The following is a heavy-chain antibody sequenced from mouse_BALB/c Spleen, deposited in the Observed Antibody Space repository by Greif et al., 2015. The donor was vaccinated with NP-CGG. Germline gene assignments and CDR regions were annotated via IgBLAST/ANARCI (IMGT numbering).Heavy chain of an antibody. CDR2: IYPGGGYT. CDR1: GYTSTNYW. D-gene: IGHD2-1*01. Sequence: QVQLQQSGAELVRPGTSVKISCKASGYTSTNYWLGWVKQRPGHGLEWIGDIYPGGGYTNYNEKFKGKATLTADTSSSTAYMQLSSLTSEDSAVYFCARGCYYGSHWYFDVWGAGTTVTVSS. J-gene: IGHJ1*01. CDR3: ARGCYYGSHWYFDV. V-gene: IGHV1-63*02.